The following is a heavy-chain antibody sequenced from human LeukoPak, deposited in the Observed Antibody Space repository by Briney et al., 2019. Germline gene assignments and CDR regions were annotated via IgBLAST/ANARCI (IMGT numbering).Heavy chain of an antibody. J-gene: IGHJ4*02. CDR3: ATGIVAARLCHY. D-gene: IGHD6-6*01. CDR1: GFTVSRNY. CDR2: IYNSGNT. Sequence: GGSLRLSCAASGFTVSRNYMTWVRQAPGKGLEWVSVIYNSGNTYYSDSVKGRFTISRDNSKNTLYLQMNSLRAEDTAVYYCATGIVAARLCHYWGQGTLVTVSS. V-gene: IGHV3-66*01.